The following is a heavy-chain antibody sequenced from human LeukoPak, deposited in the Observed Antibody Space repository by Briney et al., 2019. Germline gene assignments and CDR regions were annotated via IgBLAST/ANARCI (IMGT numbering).Heavy chain of an antibody. Sequence: PGGSLRLSCAASGFTFSSYAMHWVRQAPGKGLEWVAVISYDGSNKYYADSLKGRFTISRDNAKNSLYLQMNSLRADDMAVYYCARASRGEYYDVDYWGQGTLVTVYS. J-gene: IGHJ4*02. CDR1: GFTFSSYA. CDR3: ARASRGEYYDVDY. CDR2: ISYDGSNK. V-gene: IGHV3-30-3*01. D-gene: IGHD3-3*01.